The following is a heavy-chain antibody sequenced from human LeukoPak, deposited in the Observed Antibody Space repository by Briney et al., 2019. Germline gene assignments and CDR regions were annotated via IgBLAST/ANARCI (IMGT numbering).Heavy chain of an antibody. CDR3: ARQKILDDNYDSSGYYVDQ. CDR2: IYYRGRT. J-gene: IGHJ4*02. D-gene: IGHD3-22*01. Sequence: PSETLSLTCTVSNGSIITSSYYWGWIRQPPGRGLEWIGSIYYRGRTYYSPSLKSRVTISADTSNNQFSLNLRSVTASDTAVYYCARQKILDDNYDSSGYYVDQWGQGSLVTVSS. CDR1: NGSIITSSYY. V-gene: IGHV4-39*01.